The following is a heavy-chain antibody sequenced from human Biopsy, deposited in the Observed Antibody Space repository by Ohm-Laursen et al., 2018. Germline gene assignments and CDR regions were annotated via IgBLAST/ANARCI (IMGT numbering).Heavy chain of an antibody. V-gene: IGHV4-4*07. Sequence: SVTLSLTCTVSGASMNGFFWTWVRQPAGKGLEWIGHIYTIGDTTYNTSLESRVTMSLDTSENQFSLKMTSLTAADTAVYFCAREDEGLLRSLDLWGQGTMVTVSS. J-gene: IGHJ3*01. CDR3: AREDEGLLRSLDL. CDR1: GASMNGFF. D-gene: IGHD3-9*01. CDR2: IYTIGDT.